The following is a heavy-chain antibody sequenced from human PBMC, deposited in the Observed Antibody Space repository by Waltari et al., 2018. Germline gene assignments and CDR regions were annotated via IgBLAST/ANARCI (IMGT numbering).Heavy chain of an antibody. CDR2: ISSSGSTI. D-gene: IGHD6-13*01. CDR3: ARDLLWDSSSLRG. CDR1: GFTFSDSH. Sequence: QVQLVESGGGLVKPGGSLRLSCAASGFTFSDSHISWTPQAPGKGLEWVSYISSSGSTIYYADSVKGRFTISRDNAKNSLYLQMNSLRAEDTAVYYCARDLLWDSSSLRGWGQGTLVTVSS. V-gene: IGHV3-11*01. J-gene: IGHJ4*02.